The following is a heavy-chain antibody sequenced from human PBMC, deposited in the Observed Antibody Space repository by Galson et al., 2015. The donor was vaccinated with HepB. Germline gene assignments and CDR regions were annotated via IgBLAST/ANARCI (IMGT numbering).Heavy chain of an antibody. CDR2: ISGSGGST. D-gene: IGHD1-26*01. J-gene: IGHJ5*02. CDR3: AKETRIVGALAWFDP. V-gene: IGHV3-23*01. CDR1: GFTFSSYA. Sequence: SLRLSCAASGFTFSSYAMSWVRQAPGKGLEWVSAISGSGGSTYYADSVKGRSTISRDNSKNTLYLQMNSLRAEDTAVYYCAKETRIVGALAWFDPWGQGTLVTVSS.